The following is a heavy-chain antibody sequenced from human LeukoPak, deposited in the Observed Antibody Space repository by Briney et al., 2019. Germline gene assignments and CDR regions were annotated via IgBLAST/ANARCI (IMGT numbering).Heavy chain of an antibody. V-gene: IGHV4-59*01. J-gene: IGHJ6*03. D-gene: IGHD2-15*01. CDR3: ARAALSRIGYYYYMDV. CDR2: IYYSGST. Sequence: SETLSLTXTVSGGSISSYYWSWIGQPPGKGLEWIGYIYYSGSTNYNPSLKSRVTISVDTSKNQFSLKLSSVTAADTAVYYCARAALSRIGYYYYMDVWGKGTTVTVSS. CDR1: GGSISSYY.